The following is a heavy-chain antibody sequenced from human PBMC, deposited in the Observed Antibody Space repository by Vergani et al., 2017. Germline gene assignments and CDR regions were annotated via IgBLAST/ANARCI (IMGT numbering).Heavy chain of an antibody. CDR2: ITYNGGRT. CDR1: GFTFNIYA. D-gene: IGHD2/OR15-2a*01. V-gene: IGHV3-23*01. Sequence: EVRLLESGGGLVQPGGSLRLSCAASGFTFNIYAMSWVRQAPGKGLEWVSTITYNGGRTYYADSVTGRFTISRDNSKNTLFLQLKTLRAEDTAIYYCVKEKIDLGSYFFDSWGHGILVTVSS. J-gene: IGHJ4*01. CDR3: VKEKIDLGSYFFDS.